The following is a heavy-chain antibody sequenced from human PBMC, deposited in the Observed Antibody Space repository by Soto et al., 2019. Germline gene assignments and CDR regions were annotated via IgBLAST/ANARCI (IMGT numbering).Heavy chain of an antibody. CDR3: ARDQKGYYDSSGLLVDY. Sequence: ASVKVSCKASGYTFTSYYMHWVRQAPGQGLECMGIINPSGGSTSYAHKFQGRVTMTRDTSTSTVYMELSSLRSEDTAVYYCARDQKGYYDSSGLLVDYWGQGTLVTVSS. D-gene: IGHD3-22*01. V-gene: IGHV1-46*01. CDR1: GYTFTSYY. J-gene: IGHJ4*02. CDR2: INPSGGST.